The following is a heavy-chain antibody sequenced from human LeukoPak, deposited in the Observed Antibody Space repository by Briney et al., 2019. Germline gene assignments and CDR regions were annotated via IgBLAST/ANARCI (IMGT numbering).Heavy chain of an antibody. CDR2: INPNSGGT. D-gene: IGHD6-13*01. J-gene: IGHJ4*02. V-gene: IGHV1-2*02. CDR3: ASPYSSSWYELDY. CDR1: GYTFTGYY. Sequence: ASVTVSCKASGYTFTGYYMHWVRQAPGQGLEWMGWINPNSGGTNYAQKFQGRATMTRDTSISTAYMELSRLRSDDTAVYYCASPYSSSWYELDYWGQGTLVTVSS.